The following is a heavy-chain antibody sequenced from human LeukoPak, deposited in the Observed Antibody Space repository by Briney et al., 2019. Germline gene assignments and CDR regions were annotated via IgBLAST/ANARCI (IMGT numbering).Heavy chain of an antibody. Sequence: ASETLSLTCAVYGGSFSGYYWSWIRQPPGKGLEWIGEINHSGSTNYNPSLKSRVTISVDTSKNQFSLKLSSVTAADTAVYYCARGVATVTSIYYYYGMDVWGQGTTVTVSS. D-gene: IGHD4-17*01. CDR3: ARGVATVTSIYYYYGMDV. CDR1: GGSFSGYY. V-gene: IGHV4-34*01. CDR2: INHSGST. J-gene: IGHJ6*02.